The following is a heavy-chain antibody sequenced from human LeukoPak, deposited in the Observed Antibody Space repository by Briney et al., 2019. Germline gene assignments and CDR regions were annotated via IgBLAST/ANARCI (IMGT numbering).Heavy chain of an antibody. J-gene: IGHJ4*02. V-gene: IGHV1-24*01. Sequence: ASVKVSCKASGYTLTELSMHWVRQAPGKGLEWMGGFDPEDGETIYAQKFQGRVTMTEDTSTDTAYMELSSLRSEDTAVYYCATAGPLVGWRLRVYDYWGQGTLVTVSS. D-gene: IGHD3-10*01. CDR2: FDPEDGET. CDR3: ATAGPLVGWRLRVYDY. CDR1: GYTLTELS.